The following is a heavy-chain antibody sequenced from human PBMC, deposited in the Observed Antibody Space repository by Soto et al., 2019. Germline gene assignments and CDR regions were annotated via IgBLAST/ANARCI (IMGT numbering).Heavy chain of an antibody. CDR1: GYTFTGYY. J-gene: IGHJ6*02. CDR3: ARDESCSGGSCANYYYGMDV. V-gene: IGHV1-2*02. D-gene: IGHD2-15*01. CDR2: INPNSGGT. Sequence: ASVKVSCKASGYTFTGYYMHWVRQAPGQGLEWMGWINPNSGGTNYAQKFQGRVTMTRDTSISTAYMELSRLRSDDTAVYYCARDESCSGGSCANYYYGMDVWGQGTTVTSP.